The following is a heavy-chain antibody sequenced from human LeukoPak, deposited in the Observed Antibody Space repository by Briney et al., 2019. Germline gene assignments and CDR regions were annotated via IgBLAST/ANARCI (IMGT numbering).Heavy chain of an antibody. J-gene: IGHJ4*02. CDR2: ISYSGSA. D-gene: IGHD2-2*01. CDR3: ARTVPAAFVYFDF. Sequence: SETLSLTCTVSGGSVSSGSYYWSWIRQSPGKGLEWIGYISYSGSANYNPSLKSRVTVSADTSKNQFSLKLSSVTAADTAVYYCARTVPAAFVYFDFWGQGALVTVSS. V-gene: IGHV4-61*01. CDR1: GGSVSSGSYY.